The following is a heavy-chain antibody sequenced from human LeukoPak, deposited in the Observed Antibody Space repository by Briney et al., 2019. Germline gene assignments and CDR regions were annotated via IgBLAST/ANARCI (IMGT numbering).Heavy chain of an antibody. J-gene: IGHJ4*02. CDR3: ARDRHIVVVTALDY. CDR1: GFTFSSYA. Sequence: GGSLSLSCAASGFTFSSYAMHWVRQAPGKGLEWVAVISYDGSNKYYADSVKGRFTISRDNSKNTLYLQMNSLRAEDTAVYYRARDRHIVVVTALDYWGQGTLVTVSS. CDR2: ISYDGSNK. D-gene: IGHD2-21*02. V-gene: IGHV3-30*04.